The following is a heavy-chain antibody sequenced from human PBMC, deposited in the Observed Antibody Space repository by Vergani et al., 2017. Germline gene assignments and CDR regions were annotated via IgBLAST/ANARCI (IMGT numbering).Heavy chain of an antibody. CDR1: GFTFSTYA. J-gene: IGHJ5*02. V-gene: IGHV3-23*01. CDR3: VKDAGSYENFVDA. D-gene: IGHD1-26*01. CDR2: FTGGGAST. Sequence: EVQLLESGGSLKQPGGSVRLSCAASGFTFSTYAMHWVRQAPGKGLEWVSAFTGGGASTYYADSFKGRFIISRDNSMDTLYMQMNSLRPEDTATYYCVKDAGSYENFVDAWGRGTLVTVSS.